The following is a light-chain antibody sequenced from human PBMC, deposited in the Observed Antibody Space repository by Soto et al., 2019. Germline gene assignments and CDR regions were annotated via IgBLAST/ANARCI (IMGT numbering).Light chain of an antibody. J-gene: IGKJ2*01. CDR3: RQRSNWPQNT. CDR2: DAS. V-gene: IGKV3-11*01. Sequence: EIVLPQSPATLPLSPGEKATLSCRASQRVSSYLAWYQQKPGEAPRLLLYDASNRDTGIADRFSGSGSGTDFTLTISSLEREYFVVYDCRQRSNWPQNTFGQGTKLEIK. CDR1: QRVSSY.